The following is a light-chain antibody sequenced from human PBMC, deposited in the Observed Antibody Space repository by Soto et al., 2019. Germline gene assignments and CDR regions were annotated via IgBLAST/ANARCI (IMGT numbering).Light chain of an antibody. Sequence: ETVMTQSPATLSVFPGERATLSCRASQSVTNKLAWYQQKPGQAPRLLIYGASTRATGIPARFSGSGSGTEFILTISSLQSEDFAVYYCQQYNNWPPYTFGQGTKVDIK. CDR2: GAS. V-gene: IGKV3-15*01. CDR3: QQYNNWPPYT. J-gene: IGKJ2*01. CDR1: QSVTNK.